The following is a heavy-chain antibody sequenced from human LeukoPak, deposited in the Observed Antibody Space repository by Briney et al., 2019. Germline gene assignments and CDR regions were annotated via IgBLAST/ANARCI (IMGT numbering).Heavy chain of an antibody. CDR3: ATLGFYYVCTFDC. D-gene: IGHD3-22*01. V-gene: IGHV4-4*02. CDR2: IYHSGST. CDR1: GDSISSSNW. Sequence: PSQTLSLTCGVSGDSISSSNWWTWVRQPPGKGLEWIGEIYHSGSTNYNPSLKSRVTISVDKSKNQYSLILRSVTAADTAVYYCATLGFYYVCTFDCWGQGTLVTVSS. J-gene: IGHJ4*02.